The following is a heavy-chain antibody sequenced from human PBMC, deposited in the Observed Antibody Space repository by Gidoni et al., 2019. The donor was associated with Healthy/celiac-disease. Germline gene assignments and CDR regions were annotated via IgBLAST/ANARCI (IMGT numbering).Heavy chain of an antibody. J-gene: IGHJ4*02. D-gene: IGHD1-26*01. CDR2: IYYSGST. Sequence: QLQLQESGPGLVKPSETLSLTCTVSGGSISSSSYYWGWIRQPPGKGLEWIGSIYYSGSTYYNPSLKSRVTISVDTSKNQFSLKLSSVTAADTAVYYCARAEWDPYYFDYWGQGTLVTVSS. CDR1: GGSISSSSYY. V-gene: IGHV4-39*01. CDR3: ARAEWDPYYFDY.